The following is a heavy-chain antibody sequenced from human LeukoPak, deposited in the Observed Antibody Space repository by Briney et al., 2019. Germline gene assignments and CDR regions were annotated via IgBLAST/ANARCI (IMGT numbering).Heavy chain of an antibody. J-gene: IGHJ4*02. D-gene: IGHD3-10*01. V-gene: IGHV3-11*04. CDR3: ARESRITMVRGIDY. CDR1: GFTFSDYY. Sequence: PGGSLRLSCAASGFTFSDYYMSWIRQAPGKGLEWVSYISSSGSTICYADSVKGRFTISRDNAKNSLYLQMNSLRAEDTAVYYCARESRITMVRGIDYWGQGTLVTVSS. CDR2: ISSSGSTI.